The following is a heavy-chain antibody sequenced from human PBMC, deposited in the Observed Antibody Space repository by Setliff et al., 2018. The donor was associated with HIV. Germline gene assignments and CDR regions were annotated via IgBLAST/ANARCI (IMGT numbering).Heavy chain of an antibody. CDR1: GFTFSSFA. CDR2: ISSGSNTV. D-gene: IGHD3-22*01. CDR3: VTVGDYDSSGYYRY. J-gene: IGHJ4*02. V-gene: IGHV3-48*01. Sequence: GGSLRLSCAASGFTFSSFAMTWVRQAPGKGLEWVSYISSGSNTVHYADSVLGRFTVSRDNAKNSLYLQMTSLRAEETALYYCVTVGDYDSSGYYRYWGQGTLVTVSS.